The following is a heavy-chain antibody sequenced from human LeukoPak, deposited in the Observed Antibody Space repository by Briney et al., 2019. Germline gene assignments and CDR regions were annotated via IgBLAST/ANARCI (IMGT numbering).Heavy chain of an antibody. J-gene: IGHJ3*02. D-gene: IGHD6-13*01. CDR2: IYYSGST. V-gene: IGHV4-30-4*08. CDR1: GGSISSGDYY. Sequence: SETLSLTCTVSGGSISSGDYYWSWIRQPPGKGLEWIGYIYYSGSTYYNPSLKSRVTISVDTSKNQFSLKLSSVTAADTAVYYCAREVAAAGDVFDIWGQGTMVTVSS. CDR3: AREVAAAGDVFDI.